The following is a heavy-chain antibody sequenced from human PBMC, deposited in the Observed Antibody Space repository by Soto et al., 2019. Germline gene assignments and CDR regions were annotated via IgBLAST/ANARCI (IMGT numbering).Heavy chain of an antibody. CDR2: IYYSGST. J-gene: IGHJ3*02. V-gene: IGHV4-31*03. D-gene: IGHD6-6*01. Sequence: QVQLQESGPGLVKPSQTLSLTCTVSGGSISSGGYYWSWIRQHPGKGLEWIGYIYYSGSTYYNPSLKSRVTVSVDTSKNKCSLKLSYVTAADTAVYYCAREGSSSGYDAFDIWGQGTMVTVS. CDR1: GGSISSGGYY. CDR3: AREGSSSGYDAFDI.